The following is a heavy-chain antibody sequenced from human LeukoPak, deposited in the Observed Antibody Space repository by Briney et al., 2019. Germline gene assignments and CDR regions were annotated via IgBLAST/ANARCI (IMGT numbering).Heavy chain of an antibody. D-gene: IGHD6-13*01. CDR2: INPSSGST. Sequence: ASVKVSCKASGYTFTSNYIHWVRQAPGQGLEWMGTINPSSGSTTFAQKFQGRVTMTRDTSTSTLYMELSSLESDDTAMYFCARAVAAGRRFDYWGQGTLATVSP. V-gene: IGHV1-46*01. CDR1: GYTFTSNY. J-gene: IGHJ4*02. CDR3: ARAVAAGRRFDY.